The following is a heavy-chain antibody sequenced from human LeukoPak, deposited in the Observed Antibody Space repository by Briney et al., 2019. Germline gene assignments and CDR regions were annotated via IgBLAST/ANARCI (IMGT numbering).Heavy chain of an antibody. D-gene: IGHD1-14*01. J-gene: IGHJ4*02. CDR3: AKRVRNNAGLFHW. CDR1: GFTFSDSA. V-gene: IGHV3-23*01. CDR2: ISGRGDKT. Sequence: QAGGSLRLSCAASGFTFSDSAMSWVRQAPGKGLEWVSGISGRGDKTYYAASVKGRFTISRDNSKNTLRLQMNSLRDEDTAIYYCAKRVRNNAGLFHWWGQGTLASVS.